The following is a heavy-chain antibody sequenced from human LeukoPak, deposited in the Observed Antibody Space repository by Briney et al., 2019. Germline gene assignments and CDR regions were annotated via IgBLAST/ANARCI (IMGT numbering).Heavy chain of an antibody. CDR1: GFSFSSYE. V-gene: IGHV3-48*03. CDR2: ISSSGDIM. CDR3: SSQYSSSSVVDY. J-gene: IGHJ4*02. D-gene: IGHD6-6*01. Sequence: GGSLRLSCAASGFSFSSYEMNWVRQAPGKGLEWVSYISSSGDIMYSADSVKGRFTISRDNAKNSLYLQMNRLRAEDTAIYYCSSQYSSSSVVDYWGQGTLVTVSS.